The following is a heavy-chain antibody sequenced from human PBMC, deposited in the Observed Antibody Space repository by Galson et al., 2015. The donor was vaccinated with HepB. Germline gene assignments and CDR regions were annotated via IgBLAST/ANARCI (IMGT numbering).Heavy chain of an antibody. J-gene: IGHJ4*02. CDR2: INPNSGGT. V-gene: IGHV1-2*04. CDR3: ARDLTIGRSGSYYVLSY. D-gene: IGHD1-26*01. CDR1: GYTFTGYY. Sequence: SVKVSCKASGYTFTGYYMHWVRQAPGQGLEWMGWINPNSGGTNYAQKFQGWVTMTRDTSISTAYMELSRLRSDDTAVYYCARDLTIGRSGSYYVLSYWGQGTLVTVSS.